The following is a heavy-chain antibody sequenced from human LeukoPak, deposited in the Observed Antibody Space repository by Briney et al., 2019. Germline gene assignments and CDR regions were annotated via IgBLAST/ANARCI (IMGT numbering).Heavy chain of an antibody. Sequence: PGGSLRLSCAASGFTVSSNYMSWVRQAPGKGLEWVSVIYSGGSTYYADSVKGRFTISRDNSKNTLYLQMNSLRAEDTAVYYCAREGLTTTPNNAFDIWGQGTLVTVS. D-gene: IGHD4-11*01. CDR3: AREGLTTTPNNAFDI. V-gene: IGHV3-53*01. CDR1: GFTVSSNY. CDR2: IYSGGST. J-gene: IGHJ3*02.